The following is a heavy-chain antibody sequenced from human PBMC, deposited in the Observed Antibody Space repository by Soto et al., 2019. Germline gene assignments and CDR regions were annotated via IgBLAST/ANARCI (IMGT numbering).Heavy chain of an antibody. Sequence: GGSLRLSCAAAGFRFNDYYMTWIRQAPGKGLEWVSYISSGSSTIYYARSVKGRFTISRDNAKNSLYLQMNSLRAEDTAVYYCATSSGALAASFPYYFDYWGQGTLVTVSS. CDR3: ATSSGALAASFPYYFDY. J-gene: IGHJ4*02. D-gene: IGHD6-25*01. CDR2: ISSGSSTI. CDR1: GFRFNDYY. V-gene: IGHV3-11*01.